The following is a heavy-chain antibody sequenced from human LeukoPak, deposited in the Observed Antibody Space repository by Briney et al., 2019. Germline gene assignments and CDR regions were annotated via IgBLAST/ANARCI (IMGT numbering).Heavy chain of an antibody. CDR3: ARGYSSGWYFDY. CDR2: IYSGGST. CDR1: GFTVSSNY. Sequence: GGSLRLSCAASGFTVSSNYMGWVRQAPGKGLEWVSVIYSGGSTYYADSVKGRFTISRDNSKNTLYLQMNSLRAEDTAVYYCARGYSSGWYFDYWGQGTLVTVSS. V-gene: IGHV3-53*01. J-gene: IGHJ4*02. D-gene: IGHD6-19*01.